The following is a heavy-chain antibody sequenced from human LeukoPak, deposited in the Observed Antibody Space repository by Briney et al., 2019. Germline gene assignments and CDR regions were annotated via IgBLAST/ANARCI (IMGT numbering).Heavy chain of an antibody. J-gene: IGHJ3*02. D-gene: IGHD3-22*01. Sequence: GGSLRLSCAASGFTFSDYYMSWIRQAPGKGLKWVSYISSSGSTIYYADSVKGRFTISRDNAKNSLYLQMNSLRAEDTAVYYCARDAGYYDKNAFDIWGQGTMVTVSS. V-gene: IGHV3-11*01. CDR3: ARDAGYYDKNAFDI. CDR2: ISSSGSTI. CDR1: GFTFSDYY.